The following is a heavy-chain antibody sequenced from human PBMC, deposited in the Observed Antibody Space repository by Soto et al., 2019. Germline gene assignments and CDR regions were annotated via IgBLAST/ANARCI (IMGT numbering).Heavy chain of an antibody. CDR2: IIPIFGTA. Sequence: SVKVSCKASGGTFSSYAISWVRQAPGQGLEWMGGIIPIFGTANYAQKSQGRVTITADESTSTAYMELSSLRSEDTAVYYCARDSGSYSPYYYYGMDVWGQGTTVTVSS. J-gene: IGHJ6*02. CDR3: ARDSGSYSPYYYYGMDV. D-gene: IGHD1-26*01. V-gene: IGHV1-69*13. CDR1: GGTFSSYA.